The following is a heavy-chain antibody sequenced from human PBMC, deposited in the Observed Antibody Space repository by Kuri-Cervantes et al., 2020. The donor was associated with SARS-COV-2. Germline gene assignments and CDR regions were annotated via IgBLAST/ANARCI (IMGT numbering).Heavy chain of an antibody. J-gene: IGHJ4*02. CDR1: GFTFSSYG. CDR2: IRYDGSNK. CDR3: AKVVAVLRFLEWWTVGFDY. V-gene: IGHV3-30*02. D-gene: IGHD3-3*01. Sequence: GGSLRLSCAASGFTFSSYGMHWVRQAPGKGLEWVAFIRYDGSNKYYADSVKGRFTISRDNSKNTLYLQMNSLRAEDTAVYYCAKVVAVLRFLEWWTVGFDYWGQGTLVTVSS.